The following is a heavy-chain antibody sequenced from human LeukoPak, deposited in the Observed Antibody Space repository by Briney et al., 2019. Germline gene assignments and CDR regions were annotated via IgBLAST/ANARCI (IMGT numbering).Heavy chain of an antibody. CDR3: ARGEYYYDSSGSLDY. Sequence: PSETLSLTCAVYGGSFSGYYWSWIRQPPGKGLEWIGEINHSGSTNYNPSLKSRVTISVDTSKNQFSLKLSSVTAADTAVYYCARGEYYYDSSGSLDYRGQGTLVTVSS. V-gene: IGHV4-34*01. CDR2: INHSGST. D-gene: IGHD3-22*01. J-gene: IGHJ4*02. CDR1: GGSFSGYY.